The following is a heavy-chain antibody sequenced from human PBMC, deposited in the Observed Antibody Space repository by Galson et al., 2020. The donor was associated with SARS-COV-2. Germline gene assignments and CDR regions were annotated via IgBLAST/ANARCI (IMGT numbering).Heavy chain of an antibody. D-gene: IGHD3-9*01. V-gene: IGHV2-70*04. CDR2: IDWDDDK. J-gene: IGHJ3*02. Sequence: SGPTLVKPTQTLTLTCTFSGFSLSTSGMRVSWIRQPPGKALEWLARIDWDDDKFYSTSLKTRLTISKDTSKIQVVLTMTNMDPVDTATYYCARAYYDILTGYLDAFDIWGQGTMVTVSS. CDR1: GFSLSTSGMR. CDR3: ARAYYDILTGYLDAFDI.